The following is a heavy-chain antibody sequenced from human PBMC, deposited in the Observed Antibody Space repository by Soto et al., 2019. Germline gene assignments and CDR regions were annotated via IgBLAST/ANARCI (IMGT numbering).Heavy chain of an antibody. CDR2: IYPGDSDT. CDR1: GYSFTSYW. CDR3: ARRQRYCSSTSCYAAAFDI. J-gene: IGHJ3*02. V-gene: IGHV5-51*01. D-gene: IGHD2-2*01. Sequence: ESLKISCKGSGYSFTSYWIGWVRQMPGKGLEWMGIIYPGDSDTRYSTYFQGQVSISADKSISTAYLQWSSLKASDTAMYYCARRQRYCSSTSCYAAAFDIWGQGTMVTVSS.